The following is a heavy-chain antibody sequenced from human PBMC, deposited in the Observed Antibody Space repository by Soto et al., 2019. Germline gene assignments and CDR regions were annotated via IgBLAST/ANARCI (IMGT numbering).Heavy chain of an antibody. V-gene: IGHV4-39*01. D-gene: IGHD4-17*01. CDR1: GGSISSSSYY. CDR2: MYYSGST. CDR3: ARHEYSDLGLDY. Sequence: SETLSLTCSVSGGSISSSSYYWGWIRQPPGKGLEWIGTMYYSGSTYYNPSLKSRATIFVDTSKKQFSLKLSSVTAADTAMYYCARHEYSDLGLDYWGQGTLGTVSS. J-gene: IGHJ4*02.